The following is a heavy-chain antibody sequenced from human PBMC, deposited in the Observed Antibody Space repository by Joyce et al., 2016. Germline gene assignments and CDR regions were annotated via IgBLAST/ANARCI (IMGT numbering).Heavy chain of an antibody. CDR2: INYGGST. V-gene: IGHV4-61*01. CDR3: AIYKQGGGGSGY. Sequence: QVQLQESGPGLVKPSETLSLTCTVSGDSVSSGIYHWSWIRQPPGKGLEWIGYINYGGSTNSDPSLKSRVAISIDTSQNQFSLKLSSVTAADTAVYYCAIYKQGGGGSGYWGQGTLVTVSS. CDR1: GDSVSSGIYH. J-gene: IGHJ4*02. D-gene: IGHD3-10*01.